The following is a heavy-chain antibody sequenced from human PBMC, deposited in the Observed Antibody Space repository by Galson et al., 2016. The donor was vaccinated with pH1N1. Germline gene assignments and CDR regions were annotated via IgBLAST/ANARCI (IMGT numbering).Heavy chain of an antibody. CDR2: INTGNGNT. V-gene: IGHV1-3*04. Sequence: SVKVSCKASGYTFTSNAIHWVRQAPGQRLEWMGWINTGNGNTKYSQNFQGRVTITRDTSASTAYMELSSLGSEDTAVYYCAKRTGQHLDYWGQGTLVTVSS. CDR1: GYTFTSNA. CDR3: AKRTGQHLDY. D-gene: IGHD1/OR15-1a*01. J-gene: IGHJ4*02.